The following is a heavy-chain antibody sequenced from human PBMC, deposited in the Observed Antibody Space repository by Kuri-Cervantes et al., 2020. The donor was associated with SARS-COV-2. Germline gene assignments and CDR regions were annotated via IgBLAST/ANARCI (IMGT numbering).Heavy chain of an antibody. D-gene: IGHD3-3*01. CDR2: IYHSGST. V-gene: IGHV4-38-2*01. J-gene: IGHJ3*02. Sequence: SETLSLTCAVSGYSISSGYYWGWIRQPPGKGLEWIGSIYHSGSTYYNPSLKSRVTISVDTSKNQFSLKLSSVTAADTAVYYCARQRGPYYDFWSGYYFDAFDIWGQGTMVTVSS. CDR1: GYSISSGYY. CDR3: ARQRGPYYDFWSGYYFDAFDI.